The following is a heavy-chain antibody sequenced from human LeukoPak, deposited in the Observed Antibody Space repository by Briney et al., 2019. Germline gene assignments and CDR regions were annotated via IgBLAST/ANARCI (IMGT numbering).Heavy chain of an antibody. Sequence: ASETLSLTCTVSGASISTYYWTWIRQPPGKGLEWIGYIYYSEAGIYNPSLKSRVSISVDTSKNQFSLKLTSVTAADTAIYYCGRLGYSFGEIDYWGQGTLVTVSS. CDR2: IYYSEAG. CDR3: GRLGYSFGEIDY. V-gene: IGHV4-59*08. CDR1: GASISTYY. D-gene: IGHD5-18*01. J-gene: IGHJ4*02.